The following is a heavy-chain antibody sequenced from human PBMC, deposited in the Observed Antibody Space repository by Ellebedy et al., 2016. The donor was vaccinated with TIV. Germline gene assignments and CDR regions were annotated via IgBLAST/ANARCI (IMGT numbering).Heavy chain of an antibody. CDR2: ISSSSSTI. Sequence: GESLKISCAASGFTFSDYYMSWVRQAPGKGLEWVSYISSSSSTIYYVDSVKGRFTISRDNAKNSLYLQMNSLRDEDTAVYYCARDQSGSNWTRYYYYYGMDVWGQGTTVTVSS. CDR1: GFTFSDYY. V-gene: IGHV3-11*04. J-gene: IGHJ6*02. CDR3: ARDQSGSNWTRYYYYYGMDV. D-gene: IGHD1-1*01.